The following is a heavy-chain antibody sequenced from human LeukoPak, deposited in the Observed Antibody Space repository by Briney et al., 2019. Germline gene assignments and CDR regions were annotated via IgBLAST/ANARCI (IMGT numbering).Heavy chain of an antibody. V-gene: IGHV3-21*01. CDR2: ISSSSTYI. J-gene: IGHJ4*02. Sequence: PGGSLRLSCAASGFTFSTYSMNWVRQAPGKGLEWVSVISSSSTYIYYSDSVRGRFTISRDNAKNPLYLQMNSLRAEDTAVYYCARGDTHGAYFDYWGQGALVTVSS. CDR1: GFTFSTYS. D-gene: IGHD5-18*01. CDR3: ARGDTHGAYFDY.